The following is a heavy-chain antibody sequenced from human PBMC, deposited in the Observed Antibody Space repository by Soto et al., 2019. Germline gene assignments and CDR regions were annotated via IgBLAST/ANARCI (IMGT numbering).Heavy chain of an antibody. CDR3: ARDELGIMITFGGHPDY. Sequence: ASVKVSCKASGYTFTSYYMHWVRQAPGQGLEWMGIINPSGGSTSYAQKFQGRVTMTRDTSTSTVYMELSSLRSEDTAVYYCARDELGIMITFGGHPDYWGQGTLVTVSS. V-gene: IGHV1-46*03. CDR1: GYTFTSYY. J-gene: IGHJ4*02. CDR2: INPSGGST. D-gene: IGHD3-16*01.